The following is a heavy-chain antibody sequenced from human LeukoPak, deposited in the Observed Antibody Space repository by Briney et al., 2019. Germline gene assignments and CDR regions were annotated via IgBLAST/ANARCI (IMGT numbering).Heavy chain of an antibody. V-gene: IGHV4-39*01. CDR3: ARLSRGRYFDYIFDY. J-gene: IGHJ4*02. Sequence: SETLSLTCTVSGGSVSSSTYYWGWIRQPPGKGLEWIGNIYYTGSTYSNPSLRSRVTMSVDTSKNQFSLKMSSVTAADTAVYYCARLSRGRYFDYIFDYWGQGGMVSVCS. CDR2: IYYTGST. CDR1: GGSVSSSTYY. D-gene: IGHD3-9*01.